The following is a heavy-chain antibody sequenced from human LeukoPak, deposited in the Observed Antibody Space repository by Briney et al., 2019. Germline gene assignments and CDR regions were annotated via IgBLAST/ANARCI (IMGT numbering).Heavy chain of an antibody. J-gene: IGHJ4*02. CDR3: ARERTTIVSGTTIGAY. D-gene: IGHD2/OR15-2a*01. V-gene: IGHV3-21*01. Sequence: TGGSLRLSCAASGFTFSSYNMNWVRQAPGKGLEWVSSITSSSSYIYYADSVKGRFTISRDSAKNSLFLQMNSLTADDTAVYYCARERTTIVSGTTIGAYWGQGTLVTVSS. CDR2: ITSSSSYI. CDR1: GFTFSSYN.